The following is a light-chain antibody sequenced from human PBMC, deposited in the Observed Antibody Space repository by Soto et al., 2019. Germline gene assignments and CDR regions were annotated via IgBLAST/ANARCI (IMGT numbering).Light chain of an antibody. J-gene: IGLJ1*01. CDR2: EVR. V-gene: IGLV2-14*01. CDR1: MRDVGAYNL. Sequence: QSVLTQPASVSGSAGQSITISCSGTMRDVGAYNLVSWYQQHPGTAPKLIIYEVRNRPSGISSRFSGSRSGNTASLTISGLQPEDEGDYYCSSHAGSRAFYVFGTGTKVTVL. CDR3: SSHAGSRAFYV.